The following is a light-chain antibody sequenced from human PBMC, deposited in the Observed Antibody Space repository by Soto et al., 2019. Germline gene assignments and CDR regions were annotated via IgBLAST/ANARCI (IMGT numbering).Light chain of an antibody. CDR3: QQSYSTPLCT. CDR1: QSISCY. CDR2: AAS. V-gene: IGKV1-39*01. Sequence: IQMTQSPSSLSASVGDRVTITCRASQSISCYLNWYQQKPGKAPKLLLYAASSLQSVVPSRFSGSGSGTEFTLTIISLQPEDFATYYCQQSYSTPLCTFGPGTKVDSK. J-gene: IGKJ3*01.